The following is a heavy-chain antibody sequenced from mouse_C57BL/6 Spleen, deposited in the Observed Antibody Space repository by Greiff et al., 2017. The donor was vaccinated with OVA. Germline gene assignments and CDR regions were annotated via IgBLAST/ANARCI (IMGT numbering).Heavy chain of an antibody. CDR1: GYTFTDYN. CDR2: INPNNGGT. Sequence: EVQLQQSGPELVKPGASVKMSCKASGYTFTDYNMHWVKQSHGKSLEWIGYINPNNGGTSYNQKFKGKATLTVNKSSSTAYMELRSLTSEDSAVYYCASTGYYLYYFDYWGQGTTLTVSS. J-gene: IGHJ2*01. V-gene: IGHV1-22*01. D-gene: IGHD2-3*01. CDR3: ASTGYYLYYFDY.